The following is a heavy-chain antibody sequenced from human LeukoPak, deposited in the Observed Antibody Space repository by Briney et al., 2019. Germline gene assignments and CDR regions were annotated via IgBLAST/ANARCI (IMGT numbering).Heavy chain of an antibody. CDR2: ISDDGGDT. D-gene: IGHD1-1*01. CDR1: GFTVSSNY. Sequence: GGSLRLSCAASGFTVSSNYVSWVRQAPGKGLEWVSAISDDGGDTKYAESVKGRFTISRDNSRNRLYLQMNSLRVEDTAIYYCGRDWKLDYWGQGILVTVSS. J-gene: IGHJ4*02. V-gene: IGHV3-23*01. CDR3: GRDWKLDY.